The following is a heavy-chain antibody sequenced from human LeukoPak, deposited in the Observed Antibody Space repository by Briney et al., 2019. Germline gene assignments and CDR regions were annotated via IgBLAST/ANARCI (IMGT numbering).Heavy chain of an antibody. CDR2: IYSSGST. CDR3: ARWTGSFDY. CDR1: GGSISSGSYY. J-gene: IGHJ4*02. Sequence: SQTLSLTCTVPGGSISSGSYYWSWIRQPAGKGLEWIGRIYSSGSTNYNPSLKSRVTMSLDTSENQFSLKLSSVTAADTAVYYCARWTGSFDYWGQGTLVTVSS. V-gene: IGHV4-61*02. D-gene: IGHD3-10*01.